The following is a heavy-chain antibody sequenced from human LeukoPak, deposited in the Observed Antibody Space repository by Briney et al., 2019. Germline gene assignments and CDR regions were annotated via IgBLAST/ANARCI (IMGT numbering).Heavy chain of an antibody. J-gene: IGHJ4*02. CDR1: GFTFSTYG. CDR3: ARDFYGVGATSPDFDY. V-gene: IGHV3-21*01. D-gene: IGHD1-26*01. CDR2: MSDSGTNT. Sequence: GGSLRLSCGASGFTFSTYGMTWVRQAPGKGLEWVSGMSDSGTNTYYADSVKGRFTISRDNAKNSLYLQMNSLRAEDTAVYYCARDFYGVGATSPDFDYWGQGTLVTVSS.